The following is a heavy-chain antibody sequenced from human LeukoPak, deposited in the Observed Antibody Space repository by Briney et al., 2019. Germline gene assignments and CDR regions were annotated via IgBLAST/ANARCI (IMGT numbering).Heavy chain of an antibody. Sequence: GGSLGLSCAASGFIFSNYAMHWVRQAPGKGLEWVAVLWYDGSSKLYADSVKGRFSISRDNSKNTMYLQMNSLRAEDTAVYYCAKDLDWGYRYGDYPAGFDYWGQGTLVTVSS. CDR1: GFIFSNYA. CDR3: AKDLDWGYRYGDYPAGFDY. J-gene: IGHJ4*02. CDR2: LWYDGSSK. V-gene: IGHV3-33*06. D-gene: IGHD4-17*01.